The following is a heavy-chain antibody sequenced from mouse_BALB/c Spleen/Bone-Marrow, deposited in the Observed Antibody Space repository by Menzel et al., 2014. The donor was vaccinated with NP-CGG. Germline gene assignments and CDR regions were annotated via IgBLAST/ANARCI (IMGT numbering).Heavy chain of an antibody. J-gene: IGHJ2*01. Sequence: EVKLVESGGDLVKPGGSLKLSCAASGFTFSSYGMSWVRQIPDKRLEWVATISSGGSYTFYPDSVKGRFTISRDNAKNTPNLQMTSLKSEDTAMYYCARRRDYDYFDYWGQGTTLTVSS. CDR3: ARRRDYDYFDY. V-gene: IGHV5-6*02. CDR1: GFTFSSYG. CDR2: ISSGGSYT. D-gene: IGHD2-4*01.